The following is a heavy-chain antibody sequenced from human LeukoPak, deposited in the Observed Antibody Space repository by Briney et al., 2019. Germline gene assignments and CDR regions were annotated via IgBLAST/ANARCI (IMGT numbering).Heavy chain of an antibody. J-gene: IGHJ4*02. Sequence: SETLSLTCAVYGESMIGHYWTWIRQPPGKRLEWIGEIHHSGGTNSNPSLKNRLTVSIDMSKNQFSLKLKSVTAADTAVYYCATATASGSGRAYDHWAQGNLVPVSS. V-gene: IGHV4-34*01. CDR1: GESMIGHY. CDR3: ATATASGSGRAYDH. CDR2: IHHSGGT. D-gene: IGHD3-10*01.